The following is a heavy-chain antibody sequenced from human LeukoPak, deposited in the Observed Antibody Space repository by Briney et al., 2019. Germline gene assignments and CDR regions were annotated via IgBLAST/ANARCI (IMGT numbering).Heavy chain of an antibody. CDR3: ARAYSSSWYVGLDP. V-gene: IGHV3-33*01. J-gene: IGHJ5*02. Sequence: GGSLRLSCAASGFTFSSYGMHWVRQAPGKGLEWVAVIWYDGSNKYYADSVKGRFTISRDNSKNTLYLQMNSLRAEDTAVYYCARAYSSSWYVGLDPWGQGTLVTVSS. D-gene: IGHD6-13*01. CDR1: GFTFSSYG. CDR2: IWYDGSNK.